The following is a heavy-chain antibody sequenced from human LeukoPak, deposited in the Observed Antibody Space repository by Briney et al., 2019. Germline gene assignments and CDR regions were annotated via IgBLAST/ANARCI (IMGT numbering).Heavy chain of an antibody. CDR1: GYTFIDYY. Sequence: GASVKVSCKASGYTFIDYYMHWVRQAPGQGLEWIGWISPNSGGTKSVQKFQGRVTMTRDTSITTVYMEFSGLSFDDTAVYYCARGGGRYSVDYWGQGTLVIVSS. CDR3: ARGGGRYSVDY. V-gene: IGHV1-2*02. J-gene: IGHJ4*02. CDR2: ISPNSGGT. D-gene: IGHD1-26*01.